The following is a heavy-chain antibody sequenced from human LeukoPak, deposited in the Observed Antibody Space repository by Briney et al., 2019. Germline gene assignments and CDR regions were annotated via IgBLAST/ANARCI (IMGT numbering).Heavy chain of an antibody. CDR3: ASYSSSWYYFDY. J-gene: IGHJ4*02. CDR2: ISGYNGKT. D-gene: IGHD6-13*01. Sequence: ASVKVSCKASGYTLTTSGISWVRQAPGQGLEWMGWISGYNGKTNYAQKLQGRVTMTTDTSTSTAYMELRSLRSDDTAVYYCASYSSSWYYFDYWGQGTLVTVSS. V-gene: IGHV1-18*01. CDR1: GYTLTTSG.